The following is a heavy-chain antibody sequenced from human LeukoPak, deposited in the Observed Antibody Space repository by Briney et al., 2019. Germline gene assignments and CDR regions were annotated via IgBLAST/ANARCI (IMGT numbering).Heavy chain of an antibody. J-gene: IGHJ3*02. CDR3: ARDRCGNSVHCAFDI. CDR1: YGSISTSSHY. Sequence: SETLSLTCTVSYGSISTSSHYWGWIRQPPGKGLEWIGSINYSGSTYYNPSLKSRVSMSVDTSKNQFSLKLSSVTAADTAVYYCARDRCGNSVHCAFDIWGQGTMVTVSS. D-gene: IGHD4-23*01. CDR2: INYSGST. V-gene: IGHV4-39*07.